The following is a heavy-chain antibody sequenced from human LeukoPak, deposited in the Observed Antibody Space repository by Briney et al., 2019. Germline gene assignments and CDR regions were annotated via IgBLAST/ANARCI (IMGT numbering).Heavy chain of an antibody. Sequence: GRSLRLSCAASGFTFSSYDMHWVRQAPGKGLEWVAVIWYDGSNKYYADSVKGRFTISRDNSKNTLYLQMNSLRAEDTAVYYCARDRGSSWSPLDYWGQGTLVTVSS. CDR2: IWYDGSNK. CDR3: ARDRGSSWSPLDY. J-gene: IGHJ4*02. D-gene: IGHD6-13*01. CDR1: GFTFSSYD. V-gene: IGHV3-33*01.